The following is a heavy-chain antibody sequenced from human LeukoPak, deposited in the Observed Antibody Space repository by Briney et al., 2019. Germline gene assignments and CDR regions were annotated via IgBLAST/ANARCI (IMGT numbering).Heavy chain of an antibody. Sequence: PSETLSLTCTVSGGSISSSSYFWGWIRQPPGKGLEWIGSIYYSGSTYYNPSLKSRVTISVDTSKNQFSLKLSSVTAADTAVYYCARQMGGSSLYWGQGTLVTVSS. CDR3: ARQMGGSSLY. CDR1: GGSISSSSYF. D-gene: IGHD1-26*01. CDR2: IYYSGST. V-gene: IGHV4-39*01. J-gene: IGHJ4*02.